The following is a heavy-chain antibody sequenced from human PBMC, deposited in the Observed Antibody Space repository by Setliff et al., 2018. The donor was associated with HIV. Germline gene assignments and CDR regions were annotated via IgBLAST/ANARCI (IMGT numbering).Heavy chain of an antibody. Sequence: PLETLSLTCSVYGDSIGSNTFYWGWLRQPPGKEPEWIGSINHSGNTYYYTSLKSRVTMSVDTSKNQFSLRLSSVTATDTAVYYCARHRASSSGFPLDFWGQGILVTVSS. V-gene: IGHV4-39*01. J-gene: IGHJ4*02. CDR2: INHSGNT. CDR3: ARHRASSSGFPLDF. CDR1: GDSIGSNTFY. D-gene: IGHD6-6*01.